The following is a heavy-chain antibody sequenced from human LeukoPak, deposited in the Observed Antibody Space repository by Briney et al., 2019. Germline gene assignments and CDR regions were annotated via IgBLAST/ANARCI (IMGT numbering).Heavy chain of an antibody. J-gene: IGHJ4*02. Sequence: PGGSLRLSCAASGFAFSDYYMSWIRQAPGKGLEWVSYITSSSSYTNYADSVKGRFTISRDNAKNSLYLQLNSLRAEDTAVYYCARAAVAGTVYDYWGQGTLVTVSS. D-gene: IGHD6-19*01. CDR2: ITSSSSYT. CDR1: GFAFSDYY. CDR3: ARAAVAGTVYDY. V-gene: IGHV3-11*06.